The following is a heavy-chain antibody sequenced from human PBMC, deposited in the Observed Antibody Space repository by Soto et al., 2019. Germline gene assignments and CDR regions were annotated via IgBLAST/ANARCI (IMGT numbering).Heavy chain of an antibody. J-gene: IGHJ4*02. CDR1: GFTFDDYA. V-gene: IGHV3-9*01. CDR2: ISWNSGSI. D-gene: IGHD6-19*01. CDR3: AKDRGLVLSFYYDY. Sequence: EVQLVESGGGLVQPGRSLRLSCAASGFTFDDYAMHWVRQAPGKGLAWVSGISWNSGSIGYADSVKGRFTISRDNAKNSLYLQMNSLRAEDTALYYCAKDRGLVLSFYYDYWGQGTLVTASS.